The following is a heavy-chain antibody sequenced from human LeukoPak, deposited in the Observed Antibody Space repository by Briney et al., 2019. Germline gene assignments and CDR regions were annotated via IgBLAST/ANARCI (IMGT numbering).Heavy chain of an antibody. CDR3: ARDERYDSSGYPFDY. V-gene: IGHV1-2*02. D-gene: IGHD3-22*01. CDR2: INPNNGGT. J-gene: IGHJ4*02. Sequence: ASVKVSCKASGYTFINYYMHWVRQAPGQGLEWMGWINPNNGGTKYAQKFQDRVTMTRDTSISTAYMELSRLRSDDTAVYYCARDERYDSSGYPFDYWGQGTLVTVSS. CDR1: GYTFINYY.